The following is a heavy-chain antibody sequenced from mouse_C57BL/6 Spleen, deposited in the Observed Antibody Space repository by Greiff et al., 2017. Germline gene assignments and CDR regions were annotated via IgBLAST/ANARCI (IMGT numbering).Heavy chain of an antibody. Sequence: EVQLQQSVAELVRPGASVKLSCTASGFNITNSYMHWVKQRPEQGLEWIGRIDPANGNTKYAPKFQGKATITADTSSHTPYLQLSSLTSEDTAIYYCAYRATRVTTDAMGYWGQGTSVTVSS. D-gene: IGHD2-2*01. CDR3: AYRATRVTTDAMGY. CDR1: GFNITNSY. V-gene: IGHV14-3*01. CDR2: IDPANGNT. J-gene: IGHJ4*01.